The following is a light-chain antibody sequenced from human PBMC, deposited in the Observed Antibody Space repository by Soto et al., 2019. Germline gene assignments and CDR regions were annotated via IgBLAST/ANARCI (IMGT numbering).Light chain of an antibody. CDR3: SSYTSSSTLGV. Sequence: QPVLPQPASVSGSPGQSITISCTGTSSDVGGYNYVSWYQQHPGKAPKLMIYDVSNRPSGVSNRFSGSKSGNTASLTISGLQAEDEADYYCSSYTSSSTLGVFGTGTKVTVL. CDR1: SSDVGGYNY. V-gene: IGLV2-14*01. CDR2: DVS. J-gene: IGLJ1*01.